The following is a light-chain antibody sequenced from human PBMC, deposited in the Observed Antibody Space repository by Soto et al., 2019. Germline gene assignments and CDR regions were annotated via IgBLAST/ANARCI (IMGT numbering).Light chain of an antibody. Sequence: QAVVTQSPSASASLGASVKLTCTLSSGHSSYAIAWHQQQPEKGPRYLMNLNSDGSHSKGDGIPDRFSGSSSGAERYLTISRLQSEDEADYYCQTWGTGIRVFGGGTKLTVL. V-gene: IGLV4-69*01. CDR1: SGHSSYA. CDR3: QTWGTGIRV. J-gene: IGLJ2*01. CDR2: LNSDGSH.